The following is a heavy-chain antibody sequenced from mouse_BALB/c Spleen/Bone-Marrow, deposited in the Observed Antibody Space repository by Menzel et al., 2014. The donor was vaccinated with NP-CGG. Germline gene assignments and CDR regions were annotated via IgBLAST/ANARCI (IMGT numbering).Heavy chain of an antibody. Sequence: VNVVESGPGLVAPSQSLSITCTVSEFSLTSYGVHWVRQPPGKVLEWLGVIWAGGSTNYNSALMSRLSISKDNSKSQVFLKMNSLQTDDTAMYYCARGSYYEGAMDYWGQGTSVTVSS. CDR1: EFSLTSYG. V-gene: IGHV2-9*02. CDR2: IWAGGST. CDR3: ARGSYYEGAMDY. D-gene: IGHD1-1*01. J-gene: IGHJ4*01.